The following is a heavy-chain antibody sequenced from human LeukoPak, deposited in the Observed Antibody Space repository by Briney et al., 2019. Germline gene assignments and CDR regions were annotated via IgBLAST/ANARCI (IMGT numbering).Heavy chain of an antibody. Sequence: VASVKVSCKASGYTFTSYGISGVRQAPGQGLEWMGCISAYNGNTNYAQKLQGRVTMTTDTSTSTAYMELRSLRSDDTAVYYCAKLWPAAEFFDYWGQGTLVTVSS. V-gene: IGHV1-18*04. D-gene: IGHD2-21*01. J-gene: IGHJ4*02. CDR1: GYTFTSYG. CDR3: AKLWPAAEFFDY. CDR2: ISAYNGNT.